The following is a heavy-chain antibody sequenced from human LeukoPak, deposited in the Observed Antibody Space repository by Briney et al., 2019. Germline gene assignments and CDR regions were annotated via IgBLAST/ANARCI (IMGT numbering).Heavy chain of an antibody. CDR3: ASLYGMDV. CDR2: IKQDGSEK. CDR1: GSTFSSYW. V-gene: IGHV3-7*01. Sequence: GKSLRLSCAASGSTFSSYWMTWVRQAPGKGLEWVANIKQDGSEKYYVDSVKGRFTISRDNAKNSLYLQMNSLRAEDTAVYYCASLYGMDVWGQGTTVTVSS. J-gene: IGHJ6*02.